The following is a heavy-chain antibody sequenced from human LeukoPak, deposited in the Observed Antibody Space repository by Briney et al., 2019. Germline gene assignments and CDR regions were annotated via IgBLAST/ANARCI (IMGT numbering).Heavy chain of an antibody. V-gene: IGHV1-2*02. D-gene: IGHD3-22*01. CDR1: GYTFTGYY. CDR3: ARAYKPYDIGDY. Sequence: GASVKVSCKASGYTFTGYYMHWVRQAPGQGLEWMGWINPNSGGTNYAQKFQGRVTMARDTSISTAYMELSRLRSDDTAVYYCARAYKPYDIGDYWGQGTLVTVSS. J-gene: IGHJ4*02. CDR2: INPNSGGT.